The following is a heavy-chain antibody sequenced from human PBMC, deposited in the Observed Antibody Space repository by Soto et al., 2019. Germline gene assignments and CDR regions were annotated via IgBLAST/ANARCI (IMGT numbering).Heavy chain of an antibody. D-gene: IGHD2-2*02. CDR2: IIPIFGTA. Sequence: SVKVSCKASGGTLSSYAISWVRQAPGQGLEWMGGIIPIFGTANYAQKFQGRVTITADESTSTAYMELSSLRSEDTAVYYCARPQRYCSSTSCYKYYFDYWGQGTLVTVSS. V-gene: IGHV1-69*13. J-gene: IGHJ4*02. CDR1: GGTLSSYA. CDR3: ARPQRYCSSTSCYKYYFDY.